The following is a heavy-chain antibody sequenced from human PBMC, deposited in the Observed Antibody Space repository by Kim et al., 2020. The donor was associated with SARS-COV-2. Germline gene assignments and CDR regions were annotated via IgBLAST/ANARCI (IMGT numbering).Heavy chain of an antibody. J-gene: IGHJ4*02. CDR2: ISSSGST. Sequence: GGSLRLSCAASGFTFSSYHMHWVRQAPGKGLEWVSYISSSGSTYYADSVKGRFIISRDNAQNSLYLQMNSLRDEDTAIYYCARDRGSSGSYYTFAYWGQG. CDR1: GFTFSSYH. CDR3: ARDRGSSGSYYTFAY. D-gene: IGHD3-10*01. V-gene: IGHV3-48*02.